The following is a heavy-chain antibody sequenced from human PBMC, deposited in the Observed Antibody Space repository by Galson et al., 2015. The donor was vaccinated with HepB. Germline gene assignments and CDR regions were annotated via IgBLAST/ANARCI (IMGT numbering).Heavy chain of an antibody. D-gene: IGHD3-3*01. CDR3: AHISGYDYDFWSGYSEPVDAFDI. CDR1: GFSLSTSGVG. Sequence: GFSLSTSGVGVGWIRQPPGKALEWLALIYWNDDKRYSPSLKSRLTITKDTSKNQVVLTMTNMDPVDTATYYCAHISGYDYDFWSGYSEPVDAFDIWGQGTMVTVFS. V-gene: IGHV2-5*01. J-gene: IGHJ3*02. CDR2: IYWNDDK.